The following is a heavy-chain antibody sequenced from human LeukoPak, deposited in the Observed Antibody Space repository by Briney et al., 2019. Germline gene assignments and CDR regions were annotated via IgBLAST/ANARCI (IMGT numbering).Heavy chain of an antibody. J-gene: IGHJ6*03. V-gene: IGHV4-39*07. D-gene: IGHD6-6*01. CDR3: ARGSTLSIAARAYMDV. CDR2: IYYSGST. CDR1: GGSISSSSYY. Sequence: SETLSLTCTVSGGSISSSSYYWGWIRQPPGKGLEWIGSIYYSGSTYYNPSLKSRVTISVDTSKNQFSLKLSSVTAADTAVYYCARGSTLSIAARAYMDVWGKGTTVTVSS.